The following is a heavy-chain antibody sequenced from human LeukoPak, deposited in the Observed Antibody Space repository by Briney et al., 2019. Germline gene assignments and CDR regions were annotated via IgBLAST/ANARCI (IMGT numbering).Heavy chain of an antibody. CDR3: ARGRGAARFVTIEFDY. J-gene: IGHJ4*02. D-gene: IGHD6-6*01. Sequence: SETLSLTCAVYGGSFSGYHWSWIRQPPGKGLEWIGEINHRGSTNYNPSLKSRVTMSVDTSKNQFTLKLSSVTAADTAVYYCARGRGAARFVTIEFDYWGQGALVTVSS. V-gene: IGHV4-34*01. CDR2: INHRGST. CDR1: GGSFSGYH.